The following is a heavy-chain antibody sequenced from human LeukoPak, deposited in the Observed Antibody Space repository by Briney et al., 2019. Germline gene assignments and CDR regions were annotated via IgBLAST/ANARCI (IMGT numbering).Heavy chain of an antibody. Sequence: SQTLSLTCTVSGGSISSGGYYWSWIRQHPGKGLEWIGYIYYSGSTYYNPSLKSRVTISVDTSKNQFSLKLSSVTAAGTAVYYCAGGRSKGELPTYHWFDPWGQGTLVTVSS. CDR1: GGSISSGGYY. D-gene: IGHD1-26*01. V-gene: IGHV4-31*03. CDR3: AGGRSKGELPTYHWFDP. J-gene: IGHJ5*02. CDR2: IYYSGST.